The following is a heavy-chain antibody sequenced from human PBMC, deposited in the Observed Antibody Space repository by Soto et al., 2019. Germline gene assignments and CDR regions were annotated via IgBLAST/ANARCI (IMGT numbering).Heavy chain of an antibody. V-gene: IGHV3-48*04. Sequence: GGSLRLSCVGSGFIFSNNGMHWVRQAPGKGLEWVSYISYTGSTIYYADSVRGRFTISRDNSKNSLYLQMNSLRAEDTAVYYCARGLRNYYDRSGLHYWGQGTLVTVSS. D-gene: IGHD3-22*01. CDR1: GFIFSNNG. J-gene: IGHJ4*02. CDR2: ISYTGSTI. CDR3: ARGLRNYYDRSGLHY.